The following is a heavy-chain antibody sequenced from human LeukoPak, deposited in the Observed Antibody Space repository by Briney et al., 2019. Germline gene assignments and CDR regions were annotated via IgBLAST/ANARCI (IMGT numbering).Heavy chain of an antibody. D-gene: IGHD1-1*01. CDR3: AITTGTSSFDAFDI. Sequence: PSETLSLTCTVSGGSISSYYWNWIRQPPGTGLEWIGHIHYSGSTKYNPSLKGRVTISLDTSKNQFSLILSSVTAADTAVYYCAITTGTSSFDAFDIWGQGTMVTVSS. V-gene: IGHV4-59*08. CDR1: GGSISSYY. J-gene: IGHJ3*02. CDR2: IHYSGST.